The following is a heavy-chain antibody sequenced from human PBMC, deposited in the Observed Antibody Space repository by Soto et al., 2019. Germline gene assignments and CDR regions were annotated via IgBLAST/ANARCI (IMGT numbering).Heavy chain of an antibody. Sequence: GGSLRLSCAASGFTFSSYSMDWVRQAPGKGLEWVSVIYSGGSTYYADSVKGRFTISRDNSKNTLYLQMNSLRAEDTAVYYCARCRYYDSSGYYFDYWGQGTLVTVSS. CDR3: ARCRYYDSSGYYFDY. CDR1: GFTFSSYS. CDR2: IYSGGST. D-gene: IGHD3-22*01. J-gene: IGHJ4*02. V-gene: IGHV3-53*01.